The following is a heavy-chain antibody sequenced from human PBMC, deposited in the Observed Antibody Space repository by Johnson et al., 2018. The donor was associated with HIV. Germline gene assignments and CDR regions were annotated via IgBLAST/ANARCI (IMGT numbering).Heavy chain of an antibody. CDR2: IWYDGSNK. V-gene: IGHV3-33*08. J-gene: IGHJ3*02. CDR1: GFTFSSYA. Sequence: QVKLVESGGGVVQPGRSLRLSCAASGFTFSSYAMHWVRQAPGKVLEWVAVIWYDGSNKYYADSVKARFTISRDNAKNSLYLQLNSLRAEDTAVYYCARDRGGYYSDSSGLDAFDIWGQGTMVTVSS. CDR3: ARDRGGYYSDSSGLDAFDI. D-gene: IGHD3-22*01.